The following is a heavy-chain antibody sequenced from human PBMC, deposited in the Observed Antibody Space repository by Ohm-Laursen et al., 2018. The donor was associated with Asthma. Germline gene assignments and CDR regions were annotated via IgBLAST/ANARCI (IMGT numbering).Heavy chain of an antibody. J-gene: IGHJ4*02. CDR3: VRDFDWGFDH. CDR1: GFTFATYA. Sequence: GSLRLSCAASGFTFATYAMSWVRQAPGKGLEWVSGISGSGGDTYYADSVRGRFTISRDNAKNSLYLQINSLRDDDTAVYHCVRDFDWGFDHWGQGNLVTVSS. CDR2: ISGSGGDT. D-gene: IGHD3-9*01. V-gene: IGHV3-23*01.